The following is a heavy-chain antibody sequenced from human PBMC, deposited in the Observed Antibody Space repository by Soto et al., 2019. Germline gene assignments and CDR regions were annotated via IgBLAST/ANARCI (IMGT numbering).Heavy chain of an antibody. CDR2: ISGSGSST. CDR3: AKGHIVATSVRAFDH. Sequence: EVQLLESGGGLVQPGGSLRLSCTASGFTFSSYAMSWVRQAPGKGLEWVAIISGSGSSTYYADSVKGRFTISRDTSKNTRYLQRNSLRAEDTGLYYCAKGHIVATSVRAFDHWGQGTLVTVSS. J-gene: IGHJ4*02. D-gene: IGHD5-12*01. CDR1: GFTFSSYA. V-gene: IGHV3-23*01.